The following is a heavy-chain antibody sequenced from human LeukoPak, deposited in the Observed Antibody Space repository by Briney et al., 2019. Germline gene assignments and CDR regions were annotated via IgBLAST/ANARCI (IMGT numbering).Heavy chain of an antibody. Sequence: PGGSLRLSCAASGFTSSSYDMHWVRQATGKGLEWVSAIGTAGDTYYPGSVKGRFTISRENAKNSLYLQMNSLRAGDTAVYYCARGVDIWGNSAPFDYWGQGTLVTVSS. D-gene: IGHD4-23*01. CDR1: GFTSSSYD. V-gene: IGHV3-13*01. CDR2: IGTAGDT. J-gene: IGHJ4*02. CDR3: ARGVDIWGNSAPFDY.